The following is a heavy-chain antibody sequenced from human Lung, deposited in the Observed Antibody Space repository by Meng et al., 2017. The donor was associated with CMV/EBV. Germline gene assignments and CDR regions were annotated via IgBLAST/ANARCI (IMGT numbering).Heavy chain of an antibody. CDR3: ARATGYCSSTSCYTTFYYYYGMDV. D-gene: IGHD2-2*02. V-gene: IGHV4-39*07. CDR1: GGSISSSSYY. Sequence: GSLRLXCTVSGGSISSSSYYWGWIRQPPGKGLEWIGSIYYSGSTYYNPSLKSRVTISVDTSKNQFSLKLSSVTAADTAVYYCARATGYCSSTSCYTTFYYYYGMDVWGKGATVTVSS. J-gene: IGHJ6*04. CDR2: IYYSGST.